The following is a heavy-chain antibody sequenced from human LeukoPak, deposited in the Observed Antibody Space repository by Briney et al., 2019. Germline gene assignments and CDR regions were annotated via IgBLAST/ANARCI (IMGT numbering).Heavy chain of an antibody. J-gene: IGHJ4*02. CDR1: GFTFDDYA. CDR2: ISGSGGST. D-gene: IGHD2-15*01. CDR3: AKVLHIVVVVAATDY. Sequence: GGSLRLSCAASGFTFDDYAMSWVRQAPGKGLEWVSAISGSGGSTYYADSVKGRFTISRDNSKNTLYLQMNSLRAEDTAVYYCAKVLHIVVVVAATDYWGQGTLVTVSS. V-gene: IGHV3-23*01.